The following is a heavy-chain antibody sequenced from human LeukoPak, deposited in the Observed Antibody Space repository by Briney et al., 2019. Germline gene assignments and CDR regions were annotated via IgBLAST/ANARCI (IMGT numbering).Heavy chain of an antibody. J-gene: IGHJ5*02. CDR3: ARDIAGATKGGWFDT. Sequence: GASVTVSCKASGYTFTNYDINWVRQATGQGLEWMGWMNPNSGNTGYAQKFQGRVTMTRNTSISTAYMELSSLRSEDTALYYCARDIAGATKGGWFDTWGQGTPVTVSS. V-gene: IGHV1-8*01. D-gene: IGHD1-26*01. CDR1: GYTFTNYD. CDR2: MNPNSGNT.